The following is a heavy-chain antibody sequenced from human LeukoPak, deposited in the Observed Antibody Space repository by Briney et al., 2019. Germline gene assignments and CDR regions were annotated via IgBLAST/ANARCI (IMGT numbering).Heavy chain of an antibody. CDR2: ISSSSSYI. D-gene: IGHD3-9*01. V-gene: IGHV3-21*01. CDR3: ARDPAAGYYDILTGYAPSG. Sequence: GGSLRLSCAASGFTFSSYSMNWVRQAPGKGLEWVSSISSSSSYIYYADSVKGRSTISRDNAKNSLYLQMNSLRAEDTAVYYCARDPAAGYYDILTGYAPSGWGQGTLVTVSS. CDR1: GFTFSSYS. J-gene: IGHJ4*02.